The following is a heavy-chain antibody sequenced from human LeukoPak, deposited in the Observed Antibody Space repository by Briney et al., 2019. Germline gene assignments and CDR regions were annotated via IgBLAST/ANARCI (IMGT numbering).Heavy chain of an antibody. J-gene: IGHJ5*02. CDR3: ARHEYSGSYYGLSWFDP. V-gene: IGHV4-39*01. CDR2: IYYSGST. Sequence: SETLSLTCTVSGGSISSSGYYWGWIRQPPGKGLEWIATIYYSGSTYYNPSLKSRVTISVDTSKNQLSLKLSSLTAADTAVYYCARHEYSGSYYGLSWFDPWGQGTLVTVSS. CDR1: GGSISSSGYY. D-gene: IGHD1-26*01.